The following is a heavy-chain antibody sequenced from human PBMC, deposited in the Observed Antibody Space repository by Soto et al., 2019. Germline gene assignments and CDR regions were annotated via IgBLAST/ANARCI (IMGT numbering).Heavy chain of an antibody. CDR1: GFTFSSYG. Sequence: PGGSLRLSCAASGFTFSSYGMHWVRQAPGKGLEWVAVISYDGSNKYYADSVKGRFTISRDNSKNTLYLQMNSLRAEDTAVYYCAKSAYYYYYGXDVWGQGTTVTVSS. CDR3: AKSAYYYYYGXDV. J-gene: IGHJ6*02. V-gene: IGHV3-30*18. CDR2: ISYDGSNK.